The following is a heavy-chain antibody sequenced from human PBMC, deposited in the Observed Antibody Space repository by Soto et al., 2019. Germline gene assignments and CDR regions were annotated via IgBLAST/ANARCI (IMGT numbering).Heavy chain of an antibody. D-gene: IGHD2-21*02. V-gene: IGHV1-24*01. CDR2: FDPEDGET. CDR3: ARAVAANNWFDP. CDR1: GYTLTELS. Sequence: ASVKVSCKVSGYTLTELSMHWVRQAPGKGLEWMGGFDPEDGETIYAQKFQGRVTMTADTSTSTAYMELRSLRSDDTAVYYCARAVAANNWFDPWGQGTLVTVS. J-gene: IGHJ5*02.